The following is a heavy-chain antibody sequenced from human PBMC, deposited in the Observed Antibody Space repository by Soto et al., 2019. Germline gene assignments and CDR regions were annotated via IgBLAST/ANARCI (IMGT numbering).Heavy chain of an antibody. CDR2: IYPGDSDT. V-gene: IGHV5-51*01. D-gene: IGHD6-6*01. Sequence: PGESLKISCKGSGYSFTSYWIGWVRQMPGKGLEWMGIIYPGDSDTRYSPSFQGQVTISADKSISTAYLQWSSLKASDTAMYYCARRGDEGSSGRKYYYYYGMDVWGQGTTVTVSS. CDR1: GYSFTSYW. J-gene: IGHJ6*02. CDR3: ARRGDEGSSGRKYYYYYGMDV.